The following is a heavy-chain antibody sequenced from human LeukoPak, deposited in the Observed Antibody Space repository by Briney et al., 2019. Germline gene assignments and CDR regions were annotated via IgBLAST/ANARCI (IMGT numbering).Heavy chain of an antibody. CDR1: GYTFTGYY. Sequence: ASVKVSCKASGYTFTGYYMHWVRQAPGQGLEWMGWISAYNGNTNYAQKLQGRVTMTTDTSTSTAYMELRSLRSDDTAVYYCAREQATDGGLDYWGQGTLVTVSS. CDR2: ISAYNGNT. V-gene: IGHV1-18*04. CDR3: AREQATDGGLDY. J-gene: IGHJ4*02. D-gene: IGHD4-23*01.